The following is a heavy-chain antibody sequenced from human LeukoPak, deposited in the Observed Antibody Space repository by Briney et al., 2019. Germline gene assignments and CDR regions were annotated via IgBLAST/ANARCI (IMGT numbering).Heavy chain of an antibody. CDR3: AKDLGAGDYYGMDV. J-gene: IGHJ6*02. CDR2: ISWNTGTI. V-gene: IGHV3-9*01. Sequence: PGRSLRLSCAASGFTLDDYAMHWVRQVPGKGLEWVSGISWNTGTIGYADSVKGRFTISRDNAKNSLYLQMNSLRAEDTALYYCAKDLGAGDYYGMDVWGQGTTVTVSS. CDR1: GFTLDDYA.